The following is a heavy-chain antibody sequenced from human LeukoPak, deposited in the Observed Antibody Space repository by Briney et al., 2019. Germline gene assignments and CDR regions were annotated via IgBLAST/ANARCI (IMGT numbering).Heavy chain of an antibody. J-gene: IGHJ4*02. CDR3: AKDMQYYYDSSGYYWGYYFDC. V-gene: IGHV3-23*01. CDR2: ISGSGSST. Sequence: QSGGSPRLSCAASGFTFSGYYMSWIRQAPGKGLEWVSAISGSGSSTYYADSVKGRFTVSRDNSKNTLFLQMNSLRAEDTAVYYCAKDMQYYYDSSGYYWGYYFDCWGQGTLVSVSS. CDR1: GFTFSGYY. D-gene: IGHD3-22*01.